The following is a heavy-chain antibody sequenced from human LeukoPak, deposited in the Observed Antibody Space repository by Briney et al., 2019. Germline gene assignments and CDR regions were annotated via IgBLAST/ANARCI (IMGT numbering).Heavy chain of an antibody. CDR1: GGSISSSSYY. CDR3: AKGAGGFSYYNWFDP. V-gene: IGHV4-39*07. Sequence: SETLSLTCTVSGGSISSSSYYWGWIRQPPGKGLEWIGSVYYSGTTHYNPSLESRVTISVDTSKNQFSLKLASVTAADTAVYYCAKGAGGFSYYNWFDPWGQGTLVTVSS. CDR2: VYYSGTT. D-gene: IGHD5-18*01. J-gene: IGHJ5*02.